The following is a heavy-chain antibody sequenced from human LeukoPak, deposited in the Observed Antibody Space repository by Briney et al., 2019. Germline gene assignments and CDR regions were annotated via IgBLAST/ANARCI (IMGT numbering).Heavy chain of an antibody. Sequence: GRSLRLSCAASGFTFDEYAMHGVRQAPGKGLEGVSGISWNSGSIGYADSVKGRFTISRDNAKNSLYLQMNSLRAEDTALYYCAKSRGYDSSGYYEGPDYWRQGTLVTVSS. D-gene: IGHD3-22*01. CDR1: GFTFDEYA. CDR3: AKSRGYDSSGYYEGPDY. CDR2: ISWNSGSI. V-gene: IGHV3-9*01. J-gene: IGHJ4*02.